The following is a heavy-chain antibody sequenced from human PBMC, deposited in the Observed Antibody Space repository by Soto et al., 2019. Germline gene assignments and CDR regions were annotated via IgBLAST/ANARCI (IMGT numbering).Heavy chain of an antibody. CDR1: GFTFSTDA. CDR2: ISDIGGSP. D-gene: IGHD2-8*01. Sequence: RSRRLACAASGFTFSTDAMSWFRQAPGKGLEWVSGISDIGGSPNYADSVKGRFTISRDNSRNTLFLQMNSLRADDSAVYYCARRLKIADVSVAVLDYWGQGARVTVSS. J-gene: IGHJ4*02. CDR3: ARRLKIADVSVAVLDY. V-gene: IGHV3-23*01.